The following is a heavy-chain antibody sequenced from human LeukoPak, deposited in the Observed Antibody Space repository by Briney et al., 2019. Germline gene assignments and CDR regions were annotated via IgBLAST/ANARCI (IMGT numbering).Heavy chain of an antibody. D-gene: IGHD1-1*01. CDR3: ARDHDPHAFDI. J-gene: IGHJ3*02. V-gene: IGHV7-4-1*02. CDR1: GYTFTSYG. Sequence: ASVKVSCKASGYTFTSYGISWVRQAPGQGLEWMGWINTNTGNPTYAQGFTGRFVFSLDTSVSTAYLQISSLKAEDTAVYYCARDHDPHAFDIWGQGTMVTVSS. CDR2: INTNTGNP.